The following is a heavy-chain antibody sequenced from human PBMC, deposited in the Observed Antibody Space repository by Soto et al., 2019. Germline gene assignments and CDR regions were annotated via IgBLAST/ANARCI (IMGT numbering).Heavy chain of an antibody. V-gene: IGHV4-4*02. D-gene: IGHD2-15*01. J-gene: IGHJ4*02. CDR1: SGSISTANW. CDR2: IYHSGST. CDR3: ARRGGGVVLAATTPFDY. Sequence: QVPLQESGPRLVRPSGTLSLTCTVSSGSISTANWWSWVRQPPGRGLEWIGEIYHSGSTNYNLSLKSRVTLSVDKSKNQFSRSLTSVTAADTAIYYCARRGGGVVLAATTPFDYWGQGTLVTVSS.